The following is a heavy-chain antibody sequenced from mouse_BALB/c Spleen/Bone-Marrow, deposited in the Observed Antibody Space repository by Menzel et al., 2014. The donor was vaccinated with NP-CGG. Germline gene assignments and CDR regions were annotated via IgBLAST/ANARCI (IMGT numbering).Heavy chain of an antibody. J-gene: IGHJ2*01. D-gene: IGHD2-3*01. CDR3: ARGRWYY. CDR1: GYTFTDYT. Sequence: DVKLQESGPELVKPGASVKISGKTSGYTFTDYTLHWAKQSHGKSLEWIGGVNPNIGGTSYNQKFKGKASLTVNKSSTTAYMELRSLTSEDSAVYYCARGRWYYWGQGTTLTVSS. CDR2: VNPNIGGT. V-gene: IGHV1-22*01.